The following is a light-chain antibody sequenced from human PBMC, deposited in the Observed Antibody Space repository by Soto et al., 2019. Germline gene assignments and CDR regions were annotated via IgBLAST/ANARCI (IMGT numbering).Light chain of an antibody. CDR3: LQDYNYPRT. J-gene: IGKJ1*01. V-gene: IGKV1-6*01. CDR2: TAS. CDR1: QDIGNE. Sequence: IQMTQSPSSMSASVGDRVTITCRASQDIGNELGWYQQKPGKAPSLLISTASSLESGVPARFSGRGYGTHFTLTISSLQPEDFATYFCLQDYNYPRTFGQGTQVEV.